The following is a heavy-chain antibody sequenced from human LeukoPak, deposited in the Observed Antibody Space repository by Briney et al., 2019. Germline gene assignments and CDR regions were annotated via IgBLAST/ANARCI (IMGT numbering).Heavy chain of an antibody. CDR1: GYSFTSYW. J-gene: IGHJ6*03. D-gene: IGHD6-6*01. CDR2: IYPGDSDT. V-gene: IGHV5-51*01. Sequence: GESLKISCKGSGYSFTSYWIGWVRQMPGKGLEWMGIIYPGDSDTRYSPSFQGQVTISADKSISTAYLQWSSLKASDTAMYYCARSIAAPGRVYYYYMDVWGKGTTVTVSS. CDR3: ARSIAAPGRVYYYYMDV.